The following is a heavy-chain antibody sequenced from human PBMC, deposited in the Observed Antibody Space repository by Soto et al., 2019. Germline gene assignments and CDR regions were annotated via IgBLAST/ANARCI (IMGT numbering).Heavy chain of an antibody. V-gene: IGHV3-33*01. CDR2: IQFDGSKT. CDR3: ARDFAVATIPSYNWNDESDY. J-gene: IGHJ4*02. Sequence: QPGGSLRLSCAPSGFTFSTYGMHWVRQAPGKGLEWVAGIQFDGSKTYYADSVKGRFTISRDNAKNSLYLQMNSLRAEDTAVYYCARDFAVATIPSYNWNDESDYWGQGTLVTGS. CDR1: GFTFSTYG. D-gene: IGHD1-20*01.